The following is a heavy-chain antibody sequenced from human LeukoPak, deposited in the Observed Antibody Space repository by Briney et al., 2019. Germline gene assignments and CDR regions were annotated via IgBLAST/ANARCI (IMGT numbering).Heavy chain of an antibody. CDR2: IYNGGTI. Sequence: GGSLRLSCAASGFTVSSNHNHMSWVRQAPGKGLEWVSVIYNGGTIFYADSVKGRFTISRDNSKNTVYLEMNSLRAEDTAVYYCARDGENHYYDYWGQGTLVTVST. D-gene: IGHD7-27*01. CDR3: ARDGENHYYDY. V-gene: IGHV3-66*01. J-gene: IGHJ4*02. CDR1: GFTVSSNH.